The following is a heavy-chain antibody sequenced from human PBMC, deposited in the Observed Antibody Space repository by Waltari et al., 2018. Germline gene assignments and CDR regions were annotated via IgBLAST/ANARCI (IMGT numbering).Heavy chain of an antibody. J-gene: IGHJ5*02. Sequence: EVQLLESGGELVQAGGSLRLSCGVSGLTFPTFAITWVRRAPGTGLLWVEAISIIDATFHADSVKGRFTISRDTSKDTVYLQMNSLSPDDTAVYYCAKPFYNWDDPLVSWGQGTLVTVSS. V-gene: IGHV3-23*01. CDR2: ISIIDAT. CDR3: AKPFYNWDDPLVS. CDR1: GLTFPTFA. D-gene: IGHD1-20*01.